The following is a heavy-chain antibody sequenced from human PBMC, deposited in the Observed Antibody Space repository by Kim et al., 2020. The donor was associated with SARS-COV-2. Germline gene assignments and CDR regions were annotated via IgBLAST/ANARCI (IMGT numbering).Heavy chain of an antibody. J-gene: IGHJ4*02. Sequence: DSVKGRFTISRDNAKNTLYLQMNSLRAEDTAVYYCARDRSNYYGSGSSFDYWGQGTLVTVSS. CDR3: ARDRSNYYGSGSSFDY. D-gene: IGHD3-10*01. V-gene: IGHV3-74*01.